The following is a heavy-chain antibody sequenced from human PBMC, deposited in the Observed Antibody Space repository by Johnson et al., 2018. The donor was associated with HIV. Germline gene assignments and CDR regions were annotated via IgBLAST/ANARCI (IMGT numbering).Heavy chain of an antibody. Sequence: QMLLVESGGGVVQPGGSLRLSCAASGITFSSYGMHWVRQAPGRGLEWVAFIRYDGSNKYYADSVKGRFTISRDNSKNTLYLQMNSLRAEDTAVYYCAKVNRMEQWLAGGGAFDIWGQGTMVTVSS. J-gene: IGHJ3*02. D-gene: IGHD6-19*01. V-gene: IGHV3-30*02. CDR3: AKVNRMEQWLAGGGAFDI. CDR1: GITFSSYG. CDR2: IRYDGSNK.